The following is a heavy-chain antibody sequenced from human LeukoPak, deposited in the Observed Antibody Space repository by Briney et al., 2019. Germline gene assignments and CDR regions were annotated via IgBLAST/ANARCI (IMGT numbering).Heavy chain of an antibody. CDR2: INHSGST. Sequence: TXAVXGGSFSGYYWSWIRQPPGKGLEWIGEINHSGSTNYNPSLKSRVTISVDTSKKQFSLKLSSVTAADTGVYYCXXXEXXSXXAADAFDIWGQGTMVTVSS. CDR1: GGSFSGYY. V-gene: IGHV4-34*01. CDR3: XXXEXXSXXAADAFDI. J-gene: IGHJ3*02. D-gene: IGHD1-26*01.